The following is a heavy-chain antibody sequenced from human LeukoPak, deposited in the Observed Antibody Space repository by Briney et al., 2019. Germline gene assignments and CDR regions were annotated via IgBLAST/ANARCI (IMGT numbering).Heavy chain of an antibody. CDR2: INHSGST. J-gene: IGHJ5*02. Sequence: SETLSLTCAVYGVSFSGYYWSWIRQPPGKGLEWIGEINHSGSTNYNPSLKSRVTISVDTSKNQFSLKLSSVTAADTAIYYCARAYSSSWYLNWFDPWGQGTLVTVSS. D-gene: IGHD6-13*01. V-gene: IGHV4-34*01. CDR3: ARAYSSSWYLNWFDP. CDR1: GVSFSGYY.